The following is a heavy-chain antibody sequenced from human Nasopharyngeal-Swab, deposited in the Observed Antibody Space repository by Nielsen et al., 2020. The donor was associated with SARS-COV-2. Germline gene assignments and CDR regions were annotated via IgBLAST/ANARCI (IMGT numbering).Heavy chain of an antibody. D-gene: IGHD1-1*01. Sequence: SETLSLTCTVSGVSISSYYWSWIRQPPGKGLEWIGYIYYSGSTNYNPSLKSRVTISVDTSKNQFSLKLSSVTAADTAVYYCARAWNDSAFDIWGQGTMVTVSS. CDR1: GVSISSYY. CDR2: IYYSGST. V-gene: IGHV4-59*01. J-gene: IGHJ3*02. CDR3: ARAWNDSAFDI.